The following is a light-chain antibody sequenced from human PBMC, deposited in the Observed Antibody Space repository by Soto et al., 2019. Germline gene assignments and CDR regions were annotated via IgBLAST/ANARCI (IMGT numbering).Light chain of an antibody. CDR1: SSDVGGYGY. CDR2: EVT. CDR3: NSYTNTNPLGGV. J-gene: IGLJ1*01. V-gene: IGLV2-14*01. Sequence: QSALTQPASVSGSPGQSITISCTGTSSDVGGYGYVSWYQQHPGKAPKLMIYEVTNRPSGVSNRFSGSKSGNTASLTISGLQAEDEADYYCNSYTNTNPLGGVFGTGTKLTVL.